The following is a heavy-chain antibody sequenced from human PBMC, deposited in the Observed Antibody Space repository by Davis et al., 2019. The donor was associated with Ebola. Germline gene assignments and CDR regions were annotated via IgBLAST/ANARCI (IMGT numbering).Heavy chain of an antibody. J-gene: IGHJ3*02. V-gene: IGHV3-23*01. CDR2: ISGSGGST. Sequence: PGGSLRLSCAASGFTFSSYAMSWVRQAPGKGLEWVSTISGSGGSTYYADSVKGRFTISRDNSKNTLYLQMNSLRAEDTAVYYCAKDRVGAGVVFDIWGQGTMVTVSS. CDR3: AKDRVGAGVVFDI. D-gene: IGHD6-19*01. CDR1: GFTFSSYA.